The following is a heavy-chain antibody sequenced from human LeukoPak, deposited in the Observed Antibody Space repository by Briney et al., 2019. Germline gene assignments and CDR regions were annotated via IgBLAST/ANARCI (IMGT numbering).Heavy chain of an antibody. Sequence: GGSLRLSCTASGFTFNNYGMSWVRQAPGKGLEWVSALGGSGGSTYYADSVKGRFTISRDNFKNTLYLQMNSLRAEDTAVYYCAKMLIGSGWATDSWGQGTLVTVSS. CDR3: AKMLIGSGWATDS. CDR1: GFTFNNYG. V-gene: IGHV3-23*01. J-gene: IGHJ4*02. CDR2: LGGSGGST. D-gene: IGHD6-19*01.